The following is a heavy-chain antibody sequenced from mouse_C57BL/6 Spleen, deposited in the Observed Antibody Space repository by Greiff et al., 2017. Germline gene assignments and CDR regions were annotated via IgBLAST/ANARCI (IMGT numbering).Heavy chain of an antibody. D-gene: IGHD1-1*01. CDR3: ARYYCGSSYLDY. J-gene: IGHJ2*01. CDR1: GYTFTSYW. Sequence: QVQLQQPGAELVKPGASVKLSCKASGYTFTSYWMHWVKQRPGQGLEWIGMIHPNSGSTNYNEKFKSKANLTVDKSSSKAYMQLSSLTSEDAAVYYCARYYCGSSYLDYWGQGTTLTVSS. CDR2: IHPNSGST. V-gene: IGHV1-64*01.